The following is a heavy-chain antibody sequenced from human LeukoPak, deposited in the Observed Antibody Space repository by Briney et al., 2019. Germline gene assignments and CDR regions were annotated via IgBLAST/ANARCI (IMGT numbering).Heavy chain of an antibody. CDR1: GFTFSSYA. CDR3: ARSYGGSNEFDY. Sequence: PGGSLRLSCAASGFTFSSYAMSWVRQAPGKGLEWVAVIWYDGSNKYYADSVKGRFTISRDNSKNTLYLQMNSLRAEDTAVYYCARSYGGSNEFDYWGQGTLVTVSS. V-gene: IGHV3-33*08. CDR2: IWYDGSNK. J-gene: IGHJ4*02. D-gene: IGHD4-23*01.